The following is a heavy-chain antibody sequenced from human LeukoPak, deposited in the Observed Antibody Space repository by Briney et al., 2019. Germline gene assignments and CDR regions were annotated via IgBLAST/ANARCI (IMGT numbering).Heavy chain of an antibody. CDR3: ARVLRMATIEL. Sequence: PSETLSLTCTVSGGSISSSSYYWSWIRQPPGKGLEWIGYIYYSGSTNYNPSLKSRVTISVDTSKNQFSLKLSSVTAADTAVYYCARVLRMATIELWGQGTLVTVSS. CDR1: GGSISSSSYY. J-gene: IGHJ4*02. V-gene: IGHV4-61*01. CDR2: IYYSGST. D-gene: IGHD5-24*01.